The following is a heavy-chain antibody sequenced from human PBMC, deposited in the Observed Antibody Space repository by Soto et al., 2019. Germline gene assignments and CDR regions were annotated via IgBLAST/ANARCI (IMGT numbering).Heavy chain of an antibody. CDR3: AGVGLTTGYYFDY. D-gene: IGHD4-17*01. CDR2: IKAGNGNT. Sequence: QVQLVQSGAEEKKPGASVKGSCKASGYTFTSYAMHWVRQAPGQRLEWMGWIKAGNGNTKYSQKFQGRVTITRHTXESPAYMELRSLRYEDTAVYYCAGVGLTTGYYFDYWGQGTLVTVSS. CDR1: GYTFTSYA. V-gene: IGHV1-3*05. J-gene: IGHJ4*02.